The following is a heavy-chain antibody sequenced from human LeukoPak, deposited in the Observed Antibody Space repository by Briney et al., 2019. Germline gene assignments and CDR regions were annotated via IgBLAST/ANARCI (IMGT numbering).Heavy chain of an antibody. D-gene: IGHD6-13*01. V-gene: IGHV4-59*12. CDR2: IYYSGST. Sequence: SETLSLTCTVSGGSISSYYWSWIRQPPGKGLEWIGYIYYSGSTYYNPSLKSRVTISVDTSKNQFSLKLSSVTAADTAVYYCARERGGGSSSWFLDYWGQGTLVTVSS. CDR1: GGSISSYY. CDR3: ARERGGGSSSWFLDY. J-gene: IGHJ4*02.